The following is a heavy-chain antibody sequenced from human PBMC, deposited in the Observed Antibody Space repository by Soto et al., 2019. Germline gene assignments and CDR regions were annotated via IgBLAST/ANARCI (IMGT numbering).Heavy chain of an antibody. CDR1: GGSFSGYY. Sequence: QVQLQQWGAGLLKPSETLSLTCAVYGGSFSGYYWSWIRQPPGKGLEWIGKINHSGSTNYNPSLKSRVTIPVDTSKNQFSLKLSSVTAADTAEYYCARADDYGDCVREGWFDPWGQGTLVTVSS. V-gene: IGHV4-34*01. CDR3: ARADDYGDCVREGWFDP. CDR2: INHSGST. J-gene: IGHJ5*02. D-gene: IGHD4-17*01.